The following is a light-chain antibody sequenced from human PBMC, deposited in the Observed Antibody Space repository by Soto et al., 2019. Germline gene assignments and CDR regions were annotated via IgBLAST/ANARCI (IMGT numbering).Light chain of an antibody. V-gene: IGKV3-20*01. CDR2: GAS. CDR1: QSVSSSY. Sequence: EIVLTQSPGTLSLSPGERATLSCRASQSVSSSYLVWYQQKPGQAPRLLIYGASSRATGIPDRFSGSGSGTDFTLTISRLEPEDFAVYYCQQYDSSSWTFGQGTTVEIK. J-gene: IGKJ1*01. CDR3: QQYDSSSWT.